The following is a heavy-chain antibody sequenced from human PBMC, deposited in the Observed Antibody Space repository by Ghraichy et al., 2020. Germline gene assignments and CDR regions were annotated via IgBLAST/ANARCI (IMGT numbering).Heavy chain of an antibody. CDR1: GGSFSDYF. CDR3: ARLRRQTNWSGTDCYSVWFDP. D-gene: IGHD2-15*01. Sequence: SETLSLTCAVYGGSFSDYFWSWIRQPPGKGLEWIGEINHSGSTKFNPSLKSRVTFSVDTSKNQFSLNLTSVTAPDTAVYYCARLRRQTNWSGTDCYSVWFDPWGQGTLVTVSS. J-gene: IGHJ5*02. CDR2: INHSGST. V-gene: IGHV4-34*01.